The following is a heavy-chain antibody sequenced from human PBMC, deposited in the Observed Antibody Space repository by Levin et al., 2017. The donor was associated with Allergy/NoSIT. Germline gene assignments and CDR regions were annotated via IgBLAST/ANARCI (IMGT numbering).Heavy chain of an antibody. Sequence: GESLKISCKASGYTFTSYYMHWVRQAPGQGLEWMGIINPSGGSTSYAQKFQGRVTMTRDTSTSTVYMELSSLRSEDTAVYYCAREAITGTTVNYYGMDVWGQGTTVTVSS. CDR3: AREAITGTTVNYYGMDV. D-gene: IGHD1-7*01. CDR2: INPSGGST. J-gene: IGHJ6*02. CDR1: GYTFTSYY. V-gene: IGHV1-46*01.